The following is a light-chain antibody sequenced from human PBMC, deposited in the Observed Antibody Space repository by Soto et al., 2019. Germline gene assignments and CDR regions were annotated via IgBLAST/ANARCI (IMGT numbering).Light chain of an antibody. Sequence: QSVLTQPPSASGTPGQRVTISCSGSRSNIGSYTVNWHQQLPGSAPKLLIYGDSQRPSGVPDRFSGSKSGTSASLAISGLQSEDEADYYCSSWHGTLNGVVFGGGTKVTVL. CDR1: RSNIGSYT. J-gene: IGLJ2*01. CDR3: SSWHGTLNGVV. V-gene: IGLV1-44*01. CDR2: GDS.